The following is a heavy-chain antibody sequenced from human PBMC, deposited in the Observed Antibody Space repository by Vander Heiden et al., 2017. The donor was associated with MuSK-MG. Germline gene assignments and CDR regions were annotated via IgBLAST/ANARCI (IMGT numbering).Heavy chain of an antibody. D-gene: IGHD4-17*01. Sequence: EVQLVESGGGLVQPGGSLRLSCAASGFTFSSYWMSWVRQAPGKGLEWVANIKQDGSEKYYVDSVKGQFTISRDNAKNSLYLQMNSLRAEDTAVYYCARDLWDYGDYEGPNWGQGTLVTVSS. CDR2: IKQDGSEK. CDR1: GFTFSSYW. V-gene: IGHV3-7*01. CDR3: ARDLWDYGDYEGPN. J-gene: IGHJ4*02.